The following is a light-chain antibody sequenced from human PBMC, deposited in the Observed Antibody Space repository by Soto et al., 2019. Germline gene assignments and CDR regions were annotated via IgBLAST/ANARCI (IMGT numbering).Light chain of an antibody. J-gene: IGLJ1*01. Sequence: QSALTQPASVSGSPGQSITISCTGTSSDVGGYTYVSWYQQHPGKAPKLMIYDVSNRPSGVSNRFSGSKSGNTASLTISGLQAEDEADYYCSSYTSRSTNVLGTGTKLTVL. CDR2: DVS. CDR1: SSDVGGYTY. V-gene: IGLV2-14*03. CDR3: SSYTSRSTNV.